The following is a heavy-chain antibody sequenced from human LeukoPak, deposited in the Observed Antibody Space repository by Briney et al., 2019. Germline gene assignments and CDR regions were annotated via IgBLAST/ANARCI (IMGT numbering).Heavy chain of an antibody. D-gene: IGHD6-13*01. Sequence: SVKVSCEASGGTFSSYAISWVRQAPGQGLEWMGRIIPILGIANYTQKFQGRVTITADKSTSTAYMELSSLRSEDTAVYYCARAGSSSWVDYWGQGTLVTVSS. CDR3: ARAGSSSWVDY. CDR2: IIPILGIA. J-gene: IGHJ4*02. CDR1: GGTFSSYA. V-gene: IGHV1-69*04.